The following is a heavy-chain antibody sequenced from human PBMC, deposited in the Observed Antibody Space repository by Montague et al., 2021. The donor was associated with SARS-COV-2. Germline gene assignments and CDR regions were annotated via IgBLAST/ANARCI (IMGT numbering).Heavy chain of an antibody. V-gene: IGHV4-39*01. Sequence: SETLSLTCTVSGGSISSSSYYWGRIRQPPGKGLEWIGSIYYSGSTYYNPSLKSRVTISVDTSKNQFSLKLSSVTAADTAVYYCARSRIIRYFDWLSQMAYFDYWGQGTLVTVSS. J-gene: IGHJ4*02. D-gene: IGHD3-9*01. CDR3: ARSRIIRYFDWLSQMAYFDY. CDR1: GGSISSSSYY. CDR2: IYYSGST.